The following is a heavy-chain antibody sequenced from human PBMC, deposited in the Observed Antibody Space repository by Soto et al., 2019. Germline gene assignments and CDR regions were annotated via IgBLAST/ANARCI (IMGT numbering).Heavy chain of an antibody. CDR3: ARLDDGSSWDFDY. D-gene: IGHD6-13*01. V-gene: IGHV4-59*08. J-gene: IGHJ4*02. CDR2: IYYSGST. Sequence: PSETLSLTCTVSGGSISSYYWSWIRQPPGKGLEWIGYIYYSGSTNYNPSLKSRVTISVDTSKNQFSLKLSSVTAADTAVYYCARLDDGSSWDFDYWGQGTLVTVSS. CDR1: GGSISSYY.